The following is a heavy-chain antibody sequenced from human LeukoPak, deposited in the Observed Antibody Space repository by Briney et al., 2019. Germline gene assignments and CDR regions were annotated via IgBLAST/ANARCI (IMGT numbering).Heavy chain of an antibody. CDR1: GFTFSNYL. D-gene: IGHD2-15*01. V-gene: IGHV3-7*01. CDR3: ARDGSGGGNSGGSCCPPEDDAFGI. Sequence: GGSLRLSCAASGFTFSNYLMSWVRQPPGKGLEWVANIKQDGSEKYYMDSVKGRFTLSRDNAKNSLYLQINSLRVEDTAVYYCARDGSGGGNSGGSCCPPEDDAFGIWGQGTMVTVSS. CDR2: IKQDGSEK. J-gene: IGHJ3*02.